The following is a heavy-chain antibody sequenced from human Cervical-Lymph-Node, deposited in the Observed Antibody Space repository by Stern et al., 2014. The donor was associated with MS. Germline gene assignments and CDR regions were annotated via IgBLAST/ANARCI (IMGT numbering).Heavy chain of an antibody. CDR2: IHSGGYT. Sequence: EVQLVESGGGLTQPGGSLRLSCATSGFTVSSNYMSWARQAPGKGLEWVSVIHSGGYTFYVDSVKGRFSISRDNSKNTLYLQMNSLRAEDTAVYYCVRDHYNILTGYYIDYWGQGTLGTVSS. CDR3: VRDHYNILTGYYIDY. J-gene: IGHJ4*02. D-gene: IGHD3-9*01. V-gene: IGHV3-53*01. CDR1: GFTVSSNY.